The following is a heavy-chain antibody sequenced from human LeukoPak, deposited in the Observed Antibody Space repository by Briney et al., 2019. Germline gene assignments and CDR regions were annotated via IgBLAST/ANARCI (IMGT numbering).Heavy chain of an antibody. CDR3: ARDLMYYDSSGYYDY. CDR2: VDYSGST. CDR1: GGSVSSGNYY. D-gene: IGHD3-22*01. V-gene: IGHV4-61*01. J-gene: IGHJ4*02. Sequence: SETLSLTCSVSGGSVSSGNYYWSWIRQPPGKGLEWIGHVDYSGSTNYNPSLKSRVTISVDTSKNQFSLKLSSVTAADTAVYYCARDLMYYDSSGYYDYWGQGTLVTVSS.